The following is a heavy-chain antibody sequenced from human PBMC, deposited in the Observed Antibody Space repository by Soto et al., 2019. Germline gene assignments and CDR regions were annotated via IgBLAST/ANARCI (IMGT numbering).Heavy chain of an antibody. Sequence: TDTLSLTCTVPGDSISSYYWSWSRQPSGKGLEWIGRIYTSGSTNYNPSLKSRVTMSVDTSKNQFSLKLSSVTAADTAVYYCARESVGILTRTGWFDPWGQGLLVTVSS. V-gene: IGHV4-4*07. J-gene: IGHJ5*02. CDR2: IYTSGST. D-gene: IGHD3-9*01. CDR3: ARESVGILTRTGWFDP. CDR1: GDSISSYY.